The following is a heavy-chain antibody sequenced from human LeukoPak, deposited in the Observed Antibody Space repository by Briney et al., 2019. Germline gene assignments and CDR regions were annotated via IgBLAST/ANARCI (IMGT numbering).Heavy chain of an antibody. CDR3: ARSGTSWYEFDY. CDR1: GYXFTSYW. V-gene: IGHV5-51*01. D-gene: IGHD2-2*01. J-gene: IGHJ4*02. CDR2: IYPGDSET. Sequence: GESLKISCKGSGYXFTSYWIGWVRQMPGKGLGWMGIIYPGDSETRYSPSFQGQVTISADKSFSTAYLQWSSLKASDTAIYFCARSGTSWYEFDYWGQGTLITVSS.